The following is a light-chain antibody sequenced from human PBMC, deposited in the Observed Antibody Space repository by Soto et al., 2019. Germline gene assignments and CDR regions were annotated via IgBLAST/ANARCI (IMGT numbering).Light chain of an antibody. CDR2: AAS. V-gene: IGKV1-17*01. CDR3: QQLNNYSRT. J-gene: IGKJ3*01. Sequence: IQMTQSPSSLSASVGDRVTITCRASQGIRSDLSWYQQKPGKAPKLLIYAASSLQSGVPSRFSGSGSGTDFTLTIDSLQPEDVATYYCQQLNNYSRTFGPGTKVDNK. CDR1: QGIRSD.